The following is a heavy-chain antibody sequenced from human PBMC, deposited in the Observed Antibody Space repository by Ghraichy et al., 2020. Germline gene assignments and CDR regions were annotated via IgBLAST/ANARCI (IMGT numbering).Heavy chain of an antibody. V-gene: IGHV3-72*01. J-gene: IGHJ4*02. D-gene: IGHD6-19*01. CDR3: ARSRSSSGWYPFDY. Sequence: GGSLRLSCAASGFTFSDHYMDWVRQTPGKGLEWVGRSRNKARSYTTEYAASVKDRFTISRDDSKNSLYLQMNSLKTEDTAVDYCARSRSSSGWYPFDYWGQGTLVTVSS. CDR1: GFTFSDHY. CDR2: SRNKARSYTT.